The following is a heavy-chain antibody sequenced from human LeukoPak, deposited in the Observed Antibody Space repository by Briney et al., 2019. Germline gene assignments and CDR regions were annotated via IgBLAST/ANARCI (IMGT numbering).Heavy chain of an antibody. J-gene: IGHJ6*02. V-gene: IGHV1-8*01. CDR1: GYTFTSYD. Sequence: RASVKVSCKASGYTFTSYDINWVRQATGQGLEWMGWMNPNSGNTGYAQKFQGRVTMTRNTSISTAYMELSSLRSEDTAVYYCARVVYGDSLNYYYGMDVWGQGTTVTVSS. D-gene: IGHD4-17*01. CDR2: MNPNSGNT. CDR3: ARVVYGDSLNYYYGMDV.